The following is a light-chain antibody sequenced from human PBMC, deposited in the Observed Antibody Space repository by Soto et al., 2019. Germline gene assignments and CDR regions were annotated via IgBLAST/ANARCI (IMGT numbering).Light chain of an antibody. Sequence: EIVMTQSPATLSVSPGERATLSCRASPSVSSNLAWYQQKPCQAPMLLIYGASTRATGIPARFSGSGSGTEFTLTISSLQSEDFAVYYCQQYNNWPPWTFGQGTKVDIK. CDR3: QQYNNWPPWT. CDR2: GAS. V-gene: IGKV3-15*01. J-gene: IGKJ1*01. CDR1: PSVSSN.